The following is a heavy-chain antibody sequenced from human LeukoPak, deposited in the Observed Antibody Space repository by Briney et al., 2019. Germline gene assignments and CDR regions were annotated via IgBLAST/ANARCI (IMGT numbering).Heavy chain of an antibody. D-gene: IGHD3-9*01. CDR2: IYYSGGT. V-gene: IGHV4-59*01. CDR3: ARDGPQYYDILTGYYSGGWFDP. CDR1: GGSISSYY. Sequence: SETLSLTCTVSGGSISSYYWSWIRQPPGKGLEWLGYIYYSGGTNYNPSLKSRVTISVDTSKNQFSLKLSSVTAADTAVYYCARDGPQYYDILTGYYSGGWFDPWGQGTLVTVSS. J-gene: IGHJ5*02.